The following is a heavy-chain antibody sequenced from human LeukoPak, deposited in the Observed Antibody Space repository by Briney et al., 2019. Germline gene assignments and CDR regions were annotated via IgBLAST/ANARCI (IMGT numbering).Heavy chain of an antibody. CDR2: INHSGST. D-gene: IGHD2-8*02. J-gene: IGHJ4*02. V-gene: IGHV4-34*01. CDR1: GGSISSYY. CDR3: AIDPLLGFDY. Sequence: SETLSLTCTVSGGSISSYYWSWIRQPPGKGLEWIGEINHSGSTNYNPSLKSRVTISVDTSKNQFSLKLSSVTAADTAVYYCAIDPLLGFDYWGQGTLVTVSS.